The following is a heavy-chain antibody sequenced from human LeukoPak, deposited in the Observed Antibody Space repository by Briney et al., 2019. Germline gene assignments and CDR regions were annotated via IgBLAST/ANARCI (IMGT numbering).Heavy chain of an antibody. Sequence: PGGSLRLSCAASGFTFDDYAMHWVRQAPGKGLEWVSGISWNSGSIGYADSVKGRFTISRDNAKNSLYLQMNSLRAEDTALYYCAKDITGVAAAGVFDYWGQGTLVTVSS. D-gene: IGHD6-13*01. CDR2: ISWNSGSI. CDR1: GFTFDDYA. J-gene: IGHJ4*02. CDR3: AKDITGVAAAGVFDY. V-gene: IGHV3-9*01.